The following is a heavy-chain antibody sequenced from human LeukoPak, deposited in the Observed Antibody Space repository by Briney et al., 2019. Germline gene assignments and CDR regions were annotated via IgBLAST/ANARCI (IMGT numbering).Heavy chain of an antibody. J-gene: IGHJ4*02. CDR3: ARHFRGGGYPGAPRRYYFDY. D-gene: IGHD6-25*01. CDR2: INHSGST. V-gene: IGHV4-34*01. CDR1: GGSFSGYY. Sequence: SETLSLTCAVYGGSFSGYYWSWIRQPPGKGLEWIGEINHSGSTNYNPSLKSLVTISVDTSKNQFSLKLSSVTAADTAVYYCARHFRGGGYPGAPRRYYFDYWGQGTLVTVSS.